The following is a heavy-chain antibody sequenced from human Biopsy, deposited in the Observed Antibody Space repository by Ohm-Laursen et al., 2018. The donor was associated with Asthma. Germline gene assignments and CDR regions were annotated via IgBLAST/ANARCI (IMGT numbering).Heavy chain of an antibody. V-gene: IGHV3-30*04. CDR1: GFTFSDYA. J-gene: IGHJ5*02. CDR2: MSYDGKDT. Sequence: SLRLSCAASGFTFSDYAIHWVRQSPGKGLQWVAVMSYDGKDTFYADSVKGRFTVSRDNSKNMLFLHMNSLRPDDSAVYFCARDSLLSGYDFDTWGQGTLVTVSS. CDR3: ARDSLLSGYDFDT. D-gene: IGHD5-12*01.